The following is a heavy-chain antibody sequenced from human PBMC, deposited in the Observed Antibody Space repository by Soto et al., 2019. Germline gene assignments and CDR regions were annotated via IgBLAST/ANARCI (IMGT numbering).Heavy chain of an antibody. D-gene: IGHD5-18*01. CDR2: IDSGGRT. CDR1: GFTVSSNY. J-gene: IGHJ5*02. V-gene: IGHV3-53*02. CDR3: ARNEYNYGYWFDP. Sequence: EVQLVETGGGLIQPGGSLRLSCAASGFTVSSNYMSWVRQAPGKGLEWVSVIDSGGRTYYADSVKGRFTISSDNSKNTLYLQMNSLRAEDTAVYYCARNEYNYGYWFDPWGQGTLVTVSS.